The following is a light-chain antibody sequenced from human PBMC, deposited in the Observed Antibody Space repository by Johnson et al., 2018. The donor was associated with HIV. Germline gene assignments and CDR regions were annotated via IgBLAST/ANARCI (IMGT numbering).Light chain of an antibody. CDR1: SSNIGNNY. CDR2: ENN. CDR3: GAWDSSLSAYV. Sequence: QSVLTQPPSVSAAPGQKVTISCSGSSSNIGNNYVSWYQQLPGTAPKLLIYENNKRPSGIPDRFSGSRSGTSATLDITGLQTGDAADYYCGAWDSSLSAYVFATETKVTFL. V-gene: IGLV1-51*02. J-gene: IGLJ1*01.